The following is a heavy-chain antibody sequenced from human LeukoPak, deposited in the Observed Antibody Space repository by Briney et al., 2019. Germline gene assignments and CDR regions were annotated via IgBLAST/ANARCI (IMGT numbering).Heavy chain of an antibody. J-gene: IGHJ4*02. CDR2: IHSSGST. V-gene: IGHV4-59*01. D-gene: IGHD3-9*01. CDR3: AREATHYDILTGYYHYFDY. CDR1: GVSIISYY. Sequence: PSETLSLTCTVSGVSIISYYWSWIRQPPGKGLEWIAYIHSSGSTNYNPSLKSRVTISVDTSKNHFSLYLSSVTAADTAVYYCAREATHYDILTGYYHYFDYWGQGTLVTVSS.